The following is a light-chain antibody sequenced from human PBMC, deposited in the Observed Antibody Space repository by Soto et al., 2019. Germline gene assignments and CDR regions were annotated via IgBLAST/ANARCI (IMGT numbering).Light chain of an antibody. CDR2: SAS. Sequence: DIQMTPSPSSLSASVGDRVTISFRAAQSISTYLNWYQQKPGTAPRLLIYSASSVKTGVPARFSGSGSGTDFALKISRVEAEDVGVYYCMQGTHWPITFGQGTRLEIK. V-gene: IGKV1-39*01. CDR3: MQGTHWPIT. CDR1: QSISTY. J-gene: IGKJ5*01.